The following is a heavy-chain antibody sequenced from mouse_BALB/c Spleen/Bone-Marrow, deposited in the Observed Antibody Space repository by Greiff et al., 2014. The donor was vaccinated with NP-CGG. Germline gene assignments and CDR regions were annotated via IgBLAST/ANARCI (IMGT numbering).Heavy chain of an antibody. V-gene: IGHV1S81*02. CDR3: ARERYDYDRKDY. D-gene: IGHD2-4*01. CDR2: INPSNGRT. Sequence: SGAELVKPGASVKLSCKASGYTFTSYWMHWVKQRPGQGLEWIGEINPSNGRTNYNEKFKSKATLTVDKSSSTAYMQLSSLTSEDSAVYYCARERYDYDRKDYWGQGTTLTVSS. J-gene: IGHJ2*01. CDR1: GYTFTSYW.